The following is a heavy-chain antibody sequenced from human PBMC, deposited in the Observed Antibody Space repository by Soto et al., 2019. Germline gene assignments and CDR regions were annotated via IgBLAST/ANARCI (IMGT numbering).Heavy chain of an antibody. V-gene: IGHV5-51*01. D-gene: IGHD2-21*02. CDR2: IYPDDSDV. CDR3: ARIRVTSQYYYYTVDV. Sequence: GESLKISCNNSGYSFIGYWIGWVRQTPGKGLEWMGIIYPDDSDVRYSPSFQGQVTISADKSINTAYLQWSSLRASDTAMYYCARIRVTSQYYYYTVDVWGRGTTVTVSS. J-gene: IGHJ6*02. CDR1: GYSFIGYW.